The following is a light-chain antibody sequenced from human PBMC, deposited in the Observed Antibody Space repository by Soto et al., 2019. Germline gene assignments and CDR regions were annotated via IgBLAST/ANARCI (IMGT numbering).Light chain of an antibody. Sequence: DIQMTQSPSSVSASVGDRVTITCRASQGIRRWLAWYQQKPGTAPKLLIYAASTLQDGVSSRFSGSGSGTDFTLTIGSLQPEDFATYYCQQADSFPFSFGPGTKVDIK. CDR3: QQADSFPFS. J-gene: IGKJ3*01. CDR1: QGIRRW. CDR2: AAS. V-gene: IGKV1-12*01.